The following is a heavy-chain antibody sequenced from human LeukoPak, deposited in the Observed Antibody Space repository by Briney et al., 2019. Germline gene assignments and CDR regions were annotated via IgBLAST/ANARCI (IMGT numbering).Heavy chain of an antibody. J-gene: IGHJ4*02. CDR3: AKEAPGYYFDY. CDR1: GFTFSSYA. Sequence: GGSLRLSCAASGFTFSSYAMHWVRQAPGKGLEWVAVISYDGSNKYYADSVKGRFTISRDNSKNTLYLQMNSLRAEDTAVYYCAKEAPGYYFDYWGQGTLVTVSS. V-gene: IGHV3-30*04. CDR2: ISYDGSNK.